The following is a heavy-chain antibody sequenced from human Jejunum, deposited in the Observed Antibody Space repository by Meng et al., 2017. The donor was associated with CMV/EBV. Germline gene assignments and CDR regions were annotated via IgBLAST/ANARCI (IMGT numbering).Heavy chain of an antibody. V-gene: IGHV4-30-4*08. CDR2: IHDTGST. CDR3: ARGSIFVSFDS. Sequence: QVQVQCSGPGLVKPSQTRSLPCSVSAGSIVSGDYYWSWIRQPPGKGLEWIGYIHDTGSTYYNPSLKSRVDISLGTSRNHFSLTLSSVTAEDTAVYFCARGSIFVSFDSWGQGTLVTVSS. D-gene: IGHD3-3*01. J-gene: IGHJ4*02. CDR1: AGSIVSGDYY.